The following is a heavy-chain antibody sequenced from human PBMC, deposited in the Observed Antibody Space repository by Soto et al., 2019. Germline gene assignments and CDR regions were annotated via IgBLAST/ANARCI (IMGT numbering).Heavy chain of an antibody. Sequence: ASVKVSCKASGYTFTGYYMHWVRQAPGQGLEWMGWINPNSGGTNYAQKFQGWVTMTRDTSISTAYMELSRLRSDDTAVYYCATAAISGRVLQPHYYYGMDVWGQGTTVTVSS. J-gene: IGHJ6*02. CDR3: ATAAISGRVLQPHYYYGMDV. CDR1: GYTFTGYY. V-gene: IGHV1-2*04. D-gene: IGHD3-10*01. CDR2: INPNSGGT.